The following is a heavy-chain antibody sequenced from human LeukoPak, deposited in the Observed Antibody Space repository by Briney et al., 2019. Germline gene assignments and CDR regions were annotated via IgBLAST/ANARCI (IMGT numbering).Heavy chain of an antibody. V-gene: IGHV3-7*01. CDR2: INRAGSEK. CDR3: ASASPAADY. J-gene: IGHJ4*02. CDR1: GFTFSRFW. D-gene: IGHD2-2*01. Sequence: PGGSLRLSCAASGFTFSRFWMSWVRQAPGKGLEWVANINRAGSEKYYVDSVKGRFTISGDNAKNSLYLLMNSLRAEDTAVYYCASASPAADYWGQGTLVTVSS.